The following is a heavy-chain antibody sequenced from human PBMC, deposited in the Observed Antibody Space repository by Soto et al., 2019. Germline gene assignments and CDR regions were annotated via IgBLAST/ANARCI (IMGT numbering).Heavy chain of an antibody. CDR1: GYTFTSYD. CDR2: MNPNSGNT. V-gene: IGHV1-8*01. J-gene: IGHJ5*02. Sequence: ASVKVSCKASGYTFTSYDINWVRQATGQGLEWMGWMNPNSGNTGYAQKFQGRVTMTRNTSISTAYMELSSQRSEDTAVYYCARGQGFWSGYPGYPWGQGTLVTVSS. CDR3: ARGQGFWSGYPGYP. D-gene: IGHD3-3*01.